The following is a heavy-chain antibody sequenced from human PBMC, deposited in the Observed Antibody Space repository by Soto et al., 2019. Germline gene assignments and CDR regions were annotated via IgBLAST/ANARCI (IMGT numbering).Heavy chain of an antibody. D-gene: IGHD3-10*01. V-gene: IGHV4-59*08. CDR2: IYYSGST. J-gene: IGHJ6*03. Sequence: SETLSLTCTVSGGSISSYYWSWIRQPPGKGLEWIGYIYYSGSTNYNPSLKSRVTISVDTSKNQFSLKLSSVTAADTAVYYCARLYYYGSGSYRYYYYYMDVWGKGTTVTVSS. CDR3: ARLYYYGSGSYRYYYYYMDV. CDR1: GGSISSYY.